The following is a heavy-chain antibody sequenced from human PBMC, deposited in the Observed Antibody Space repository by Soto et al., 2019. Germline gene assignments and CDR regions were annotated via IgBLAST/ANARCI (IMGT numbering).Heavy chain of an antibody. CDR3: ARVVKRGHRGYDYPKIR. CDR2: IYYSGST. V-gene: IGHV4-30-4*01. J-gene: IGHJ4*01. CDR1: GCSICSGDYY. D-gene: IGHD5-12*01. Sequence: SETLSLNCTVSGCSICSGDYYWIWIRQPPGKGLEWIGYIYYSGSTYYNPSLKSRVTISVDTSKNQFSLKLSSVTAADTAVYYCARVVKRGHRGYDYPKIRWGHGTLVTVS.